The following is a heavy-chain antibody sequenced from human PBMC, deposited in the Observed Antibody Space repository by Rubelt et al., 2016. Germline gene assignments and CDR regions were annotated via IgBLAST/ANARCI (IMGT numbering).Heavy chain of an antibody. CDR1: GFTFTNAW. Sequence: EVHLVESGGGLVKPGGSLRLSCAASGFTFTNAWMNWVRQAPGKGLEWVSAISSSGGSTYYAESVKGRVTIYRDKSKNTLYLQCNSLRADDTAVYSCAKGVNSVSYNYFDSWGQGILVTVSS. V-gene: IGHV3-23*04. J-gene: IGHJ4*02. D-gene: IGHD1-26*01. CDR2: ISSSGGST. CDR3: AKGVNSVSYNYFDS.